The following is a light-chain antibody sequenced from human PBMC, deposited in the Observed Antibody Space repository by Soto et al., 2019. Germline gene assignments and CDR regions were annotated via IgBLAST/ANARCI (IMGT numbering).Light chain of an antibody. CDR2: EVS. Sequence: QSALTQPASVSGSPGQSITISCTGTSSDVGGYSYVSWYQQHPGKTPKLMIYEVSNRPSGVSHRFSCSKSGNTASLTISGLQTEDEADYYCSSFSSITREVFGGGPKLTVL. V-gene: IGLV2-14*01. J-gene: IGLJ2*01. CDR3: SSFSSITREV. CDR1: SSDVGGYSY.